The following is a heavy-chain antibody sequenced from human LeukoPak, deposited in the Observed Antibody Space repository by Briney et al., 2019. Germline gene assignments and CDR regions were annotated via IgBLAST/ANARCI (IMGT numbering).Heavy chain of an antibody. V-gene: IGHV4-59*08. CDR3: ARHGGSLGYFDY. CDR1: GGSISTYY. J-gene: IGHJ4*02. Sequence: SETLSLTCSVSGGSISTYYWSWIRQTPGKGLEWIGYVYYSGTTNYNPSLKGRVTISSDTSKNQFSLNLRSVNVADTAIYYCARHGGSLGYFDYWGQGTLVTVSS. CDR2: VYYSGTT. D-gene: IGHD1-26*01.